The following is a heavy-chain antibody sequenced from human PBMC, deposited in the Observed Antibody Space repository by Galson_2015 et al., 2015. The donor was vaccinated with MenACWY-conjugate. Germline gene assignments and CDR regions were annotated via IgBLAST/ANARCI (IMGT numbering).Heavy chain of an antibody. CDR2: ISAYDGNT. J-gene: IGHJ4*02. CDR1: DYTFTSYG. D-gene: IGHD4-11*01. V-gene: IGHV1-18*01. Sequence: SVKVSCKASDYTFTSYGISWVRQAPGQGLEWMGWISAYDGNTNYAQKVQGRVTMTTHTSTSTACMELRSLRSDDTAVYYCARGRGYSLPGCDYWGPGTLVTVSS. CDR3: ARGRGYSLPGCDY.